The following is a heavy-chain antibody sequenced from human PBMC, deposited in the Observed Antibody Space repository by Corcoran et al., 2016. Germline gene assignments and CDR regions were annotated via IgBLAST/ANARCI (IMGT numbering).Heavy chain of an antibody. Sequence: EVQLVQSGAEVKKPGESLKISCKGSGYSFTSYWIGWVRQMPGKGLEWMGIIYPGDSDTRYSPSFQGQVTISADKSISTAYLQWSSLKASDTAMYYCARSSGYCSSTSCLQNWFDPWGQGTLVTVSS. CDR1: GYSFTSYW. CDR2: IYPGDSDT. J-gene: IGHJ5*02. CDR3: ARSSGYCSSTSCLQNWFDP. D-gene: IGHD2-2*01. V-gene: IGHV5-51*01.